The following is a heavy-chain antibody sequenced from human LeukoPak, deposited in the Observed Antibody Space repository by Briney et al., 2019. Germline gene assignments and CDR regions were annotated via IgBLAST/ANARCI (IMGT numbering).Heavy chain of an antibody. J-gene: IGHJ4*02. CDR1: GGSISTYY. D-gene: IGHD3-3*01. CDR3: ATCLYYDFWC. V-gene: IGHV4-59*12. CDR2: IYYSGST. Sequence: KPSETLSLTCTVSGGSISTYYWSWIRQLPGKGLEWIGYIYYSGSTDYNPSLKSRVTISVDTSKNQFSLKLSSVTAADTAVYYCATCLYYDFWCWGQGTLVTVSS.